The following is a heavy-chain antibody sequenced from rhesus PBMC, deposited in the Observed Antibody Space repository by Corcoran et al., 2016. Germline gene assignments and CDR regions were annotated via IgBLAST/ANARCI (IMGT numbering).Heavy chain of an antibody. V-gene: IGHV4-80*01. CDR3: AIRDSNFWSGYSDY. J-gene: IGHJ4*01. Sequence: QVQLQESGPGLVKPSETLSLPCTVSGASISSYWWSWIRRPPGKGLEWIGEINGNSGSTNYNPSLKSRVTISRDTSKNQFSLKLSSVTAADTAVYYCAIRDSNFWSGYSDYWGQGVLVTVSS. CDR2: INGNSGST. D-gene: IGHD3-3*01. CDR1: GASISSYW.